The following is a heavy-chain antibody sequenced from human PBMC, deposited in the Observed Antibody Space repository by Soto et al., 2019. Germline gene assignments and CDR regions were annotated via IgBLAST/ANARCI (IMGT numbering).Heavy chain of an antibody. Sequence: SLRLSCETSGFSFSVYGMHWVRQAPGKGLEWVAVIWYDASKQFYAASVEGRFTISRDNSKAILYLQMNSLRAEDTAVYYCAAWAEGATEVHWGQGTLVTVSS. D-gene: IGHD2-15*01. CDR3: AAWAEGATEVH. CDR2: IWYDASKQ. J-gene: IGHJ4*02. V-gene: IGHV3-33*01. CDR1: GFSFSVYG.